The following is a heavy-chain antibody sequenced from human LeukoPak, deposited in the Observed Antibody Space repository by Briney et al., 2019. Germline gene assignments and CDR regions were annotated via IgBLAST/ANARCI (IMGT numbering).Heavy chain of an antibody. CDR1: GFTFSRSS. CDR2: INHSGST. Sequence: PGGSLRLSCAASGFTFSRSSMNWVRQSPGKGLEWIGEINHSGSTNYNPSLKSRVTMSVDTSQKQFSLRLTSVRAADTAVYYCARGRYLTTLGGAAAGFLDYWGQGTVVTVSS. D-gene: IGHD6-13*01. CDR3: ARGRYLTTLGGAAAGFLDY. J-gene: IGHJ4*02. V-gene: IGHV4-34*01.